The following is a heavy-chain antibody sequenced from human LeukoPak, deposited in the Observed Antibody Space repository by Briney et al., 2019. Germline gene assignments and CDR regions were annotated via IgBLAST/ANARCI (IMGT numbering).Heavy chain of an antibody. Sequence: SETLSLTCTVSGYSISSGYYWGWIRQPPGKGLEWIGSIYHSGSTYYNPSLKSRVTISVDTSKNQFSLKLSSVTAADTAVYYCARARGRIAAAGTPEYSQHWGQGTLVTVSS. CDR3: ARARGRIAAAGTPEYSQH. V-gene: IGHV4-38-2*02. CDR2: IYHSGST. J-gene: IGHJ1*01. D-gene: IGHD6-13*01. CDR1: GYSISSGYY.